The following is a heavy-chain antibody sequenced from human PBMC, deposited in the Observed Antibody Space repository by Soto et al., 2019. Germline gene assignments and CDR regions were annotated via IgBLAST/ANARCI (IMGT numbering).Heavy chain of an antibody. CDR1: GGSISSSSYY. CDR3: ARHRYDFWSGYTLNWFDP. D-gene: IGHD3-3*01. V-gene: IGHV4-39*01. Sequence: QLQLQESGPGLVKPSETLSLTCTVSGGSISSSSYYWGWIHQPPGKGLEWIGSIYYSGSTYYNPSLKSRVTISVDTSKNQFSLKLSSVTAADTAVYYCARHRYDFWSGYTLNWFDPWGQGTLVTVSS. CDR2: IYYSGST. J-gene: IGHJ5*02.